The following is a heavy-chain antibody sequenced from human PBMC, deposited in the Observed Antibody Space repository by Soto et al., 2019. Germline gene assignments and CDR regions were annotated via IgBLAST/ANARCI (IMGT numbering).Heavy chain of an antibody. CDR2: INPHGGST. CDR3: ARSSGGNFGIIIEGTNWFAP. J-gene: IGHJ5*02. D-gene: IGHD1-26*01. CDR1: RDTFTSYY. Sequence: ASVKVSCKAPRDTFTSYYINWVRQAPGQVLEWMGVINPHGGSTAYAQKFKGRVTLTRDTSASTVYMEVSSLTSEDTAMYYCARSSGGNFGIIIEGTNWFAPWGQGTLVTVSS. V-gene: IGHV1-46*01.